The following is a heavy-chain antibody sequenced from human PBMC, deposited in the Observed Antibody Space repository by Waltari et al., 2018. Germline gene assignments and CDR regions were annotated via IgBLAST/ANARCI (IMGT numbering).Heavy chain of an antibody. CDR1: GGSFSGYY. V-gene: IGHV4-34*01. J-gene: IGHJ4*02. CDR3: ASAEYSGSYLDFDY. D-gene: IGHD1-26*01. CDR2: INHSGST. Sequence: QVQLQQWGAGLLKPSETLSLTCAVYGGSFSGYYWSWIRQPPGKGLEWMGEINHSGSTNYNPSLKSRVTISVDTSKNQFSLKLSSVTAADTAVYYCASAEYSGSYLDFDYWGQGTLVTVSS.